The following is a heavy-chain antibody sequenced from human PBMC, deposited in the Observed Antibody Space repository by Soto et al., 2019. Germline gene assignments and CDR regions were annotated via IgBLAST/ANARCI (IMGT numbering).Heavy chain of an antibody. Sequence: LSLTCTVSGGSISSYYWSWIRQPPGKGLEWIGYIYYSGSTNYNPSLKSRVTISVDTSKNQFSLKLSSVTAADTAVYYCARGITMVRGVIDNWFDPWGQGTLVTVSS. CDR1: GGSISSYY. CDR2: IYYSGST. CDR3: ARGITMVRGVIDNWFDP. J-gene: IGHJ5*02. D-gene: IGHD3-10*01. V-gene: IGHV4-59*01.